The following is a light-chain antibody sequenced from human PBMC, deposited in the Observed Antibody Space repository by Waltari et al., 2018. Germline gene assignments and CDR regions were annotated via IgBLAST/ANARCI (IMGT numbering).Light chain of an antibody. V-gene: IGKV3-15*01. CDR2: GAY. Sequence: DIVMTQSPATLSVSPGERATLSCRASQSVFSNLAWYQQKPGQAPRLLLFGAYTRATDIPGRFSGSGSGTEFTLTISSLQSEDAAVYYCLQYNDWPPWTFGQGTTVEIK. CDR3: LQYNDWPPWT. J-gene: IGKJ1*01. CDR1: QSVFSN.